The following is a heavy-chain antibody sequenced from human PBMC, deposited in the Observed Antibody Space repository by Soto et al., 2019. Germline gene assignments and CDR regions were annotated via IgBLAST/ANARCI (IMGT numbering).Heavy chain of an antibody. Sequence: SETLSLTCTVSGGSISSGGYYWSWIRQHPGKGLEWIGYIYYSGSTYYNPSLKSRVTILVDTSKNQFSLKLSSVTAADTAVYYCARRSLLRRYYYGMDVWGQGTTVTVSS. D-gene: IGHD1-26*01. CDR1: GGSISSGGYY. CDR2: IYYSGST. V-gene: IGHV4-31*03. CDR3: ARRSLLRRYYYGMDV. J-gene: IGHJ6*02.